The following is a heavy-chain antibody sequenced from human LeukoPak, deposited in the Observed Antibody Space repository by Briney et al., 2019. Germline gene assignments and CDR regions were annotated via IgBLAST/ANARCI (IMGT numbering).Heavy chain of an antibody. Sequence: PSETLSLTCTVSGGSISSYYWSWIRQPSGKGLEWIGYIYYSGSTSYNPSLKSRVTISVDTSKNQFSLKLSSVTAADTAVYYCARNAMLYYYMDVWGKGTTVTVSS. CDR1: GGSISSYY. J-gene: IGHJ6*03. V-gene: IGHV4-59*01. CDR3: ARNAMLYYYMDV. D-gene: IGHD2-2*01. CDR2: IYYSGST.